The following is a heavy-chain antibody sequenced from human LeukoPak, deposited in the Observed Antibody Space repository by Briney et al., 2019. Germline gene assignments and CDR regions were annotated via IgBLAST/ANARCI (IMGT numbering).Heavy chain of an antibody. D-gene: IGHD3-9*01. V-gene: IGHV4-39*01. J-gene: IGHJ3*02. CDR2: IYYTGNT. CDR3: ARWAAYYDILTGTAHAFDI. CDR1: SGSISSSSYY. Sequence: SETLSLTCTVSSGSISSSSYYWGWIRQPPGKGLEWIGNIYYTGNTYYNSSLKSRVTISVDTSKNQFSLKVNSVTAADTAVYYCARWAAYYDILTGTAHAFDIWGQGTMVTVSS.